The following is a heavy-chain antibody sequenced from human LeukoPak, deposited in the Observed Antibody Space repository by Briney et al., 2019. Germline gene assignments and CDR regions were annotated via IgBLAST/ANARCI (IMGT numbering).Heavy chain of an antibody. D-gene: IGHD3-10*01. CDR3: ARDMYDNGWSSFDY. CDR1: GFTFSNYA. J-gene: IGHJ4*02. V-gene: IGHV3-30-3*01. CDR2: ISFDGTNK. Sequence: GGSLRLSCAASGFTFSNYAMHWVRQASGKGLEWVAVISFDGTNKYYANSVQGRFTISRDNSKNTLYLQMNSLRTEDTALYYCARDMYDNGWSSFDYWGQGTLVTVSS.